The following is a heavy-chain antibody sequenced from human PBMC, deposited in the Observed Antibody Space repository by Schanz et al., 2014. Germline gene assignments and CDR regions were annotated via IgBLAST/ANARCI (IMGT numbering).Heavy chain of an antibody. J-gene: IGHJ4*02. Sequence: VQLQESGPGLVKPSGTLSLTCAVSGGSISSSDWWSWVRQAPGKGLEWVSSISSSGSYIHYADSVKGRFTMSRDNSKNTLYLQMNSLRAEDTAVYYCARANYRRKINFDYWGRGTLVTVSS. D-gene: IGHD3-10*01. CDR3: ARANYRRKINFDY. CDR1: GGSISSSDW. CDR2: ISSSGSYI. V-gene: IGHV3-21*02.